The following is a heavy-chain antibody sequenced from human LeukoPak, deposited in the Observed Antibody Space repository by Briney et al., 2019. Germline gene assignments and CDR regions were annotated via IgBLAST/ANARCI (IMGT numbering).Heavy chain of an antibody. D-gene: IGHD6-13*01. CDR2: ISGSGGST. CDR3: AKAGNGILYSSSWYCGAFDI. V-gene: IGHV3-23*01. Sequence: PGGSLRLPCAASGFTFSSYAMSWVRQAPGKGLEWVSAISGSGGSTYYADSVKGRFTISRDNSKNTLYLQMNSLRAEDTAVYYCAKAGNGILYSSSWYCGAFDIWGQGTMVTVSS. CDR1: GFTFSSYA. J-gene: IGHJ3*02.